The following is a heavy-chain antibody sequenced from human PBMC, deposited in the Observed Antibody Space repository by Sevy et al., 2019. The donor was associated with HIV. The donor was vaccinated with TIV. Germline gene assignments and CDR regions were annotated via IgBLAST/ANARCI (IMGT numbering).Heavy chain of an antibody. V-gene: IGHV3-23*01. CDR2: ISGSGGST. CDR3: AKSVVVTAIRPSYFDY. D-gene: IGHD2-21*02. Sequence: GGSLRLSCAASGFTFSSYAMSWVRQAQGKGLEWVSAISGSGGSTYYADSVKGRFTISRDNSKNTLYLQMNSLRAEDTAVYYCAKSVVVTAIRPSYFDYWGQGTLVTVSS. CDR1: GFTFSSYA. J-gene: IGHJ4*02.